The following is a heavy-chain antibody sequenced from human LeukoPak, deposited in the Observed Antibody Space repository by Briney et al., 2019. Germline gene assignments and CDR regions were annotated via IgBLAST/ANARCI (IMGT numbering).Heavy chain of an antibody. Sequence: SETLSLTCTVSGGSISSYYWSWIRQPAGKGLEWIGRIYTSGSTNYNPSLKSRVTMSVDTSKNQFSLKLSSVTAADTAVYYCARGSYSSGWYAHWFDPWGQGTLVTVSS. CDR1: GGSISSYY. D-gene: IGHD6-13*01. J-gene: IGHJ5*02. CDR2: IYTSGST. V-gene: IGHV4-4*07. CDR3: ARGSYSSGWYAHWFDP.